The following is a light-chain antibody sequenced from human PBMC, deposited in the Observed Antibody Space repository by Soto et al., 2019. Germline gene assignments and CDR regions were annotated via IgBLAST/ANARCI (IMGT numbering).Light chain of an antibody. J-gene: IGKJ5*01. CDR1: QSFRGL. CDR3: QQRHMWPIT. Sequence: EVVFTQSRVTLSLSPVERATLSCMASQSFRGLLAWYQQKPGQAPRLLIYDAYNRATGIPPRFSGSGSGTDFTLTISSLEPEDSAVYYCQQRHMWPITFGQGTRLEIK. CDR2: DAY. V-gene: IGKV3-11*01.